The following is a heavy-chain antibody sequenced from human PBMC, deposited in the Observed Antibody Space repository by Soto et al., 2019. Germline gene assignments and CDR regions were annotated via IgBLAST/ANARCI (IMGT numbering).Heavy chain of an antibody. Sequence: QGQLVESGGGVVQPGRSLRLSCAASGVTFSNSAMHWVRQAPGKGMEWIAGISFDGSNPHYADSVEGRFTISRDNSKSTLYHQMNSLRTDDTALYFCVTAVAAGGYRGQGTLVTVSS. CDR1: GVTFSNSA. CDR2: ISFDGSNP. V-gene: IGHV3-30-3*01. CDR3: VTAVAAGGY. J-gene: IGHJ4*02. D-gene: IGHD6-19*01.